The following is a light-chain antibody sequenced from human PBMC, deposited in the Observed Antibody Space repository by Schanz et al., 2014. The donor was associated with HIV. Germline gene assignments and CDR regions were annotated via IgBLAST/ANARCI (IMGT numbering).Light chain of an antibody. CDR2: AAS. CDR3: LQDFNYPLT. V-gene: IGKV1-9*01. Sequence: DIQLSQSPSFLSASVGDRVTVTCRASQDISTYLAWYQQKPGKAPNLLIYAASTLHTGVPLRFSGSGSGTDFTLTISSLQPEDFATYYCLQDFNYPLTFGGGTRVEIK. CDR1: QDISTY. J-gene: IGKJ4*01.